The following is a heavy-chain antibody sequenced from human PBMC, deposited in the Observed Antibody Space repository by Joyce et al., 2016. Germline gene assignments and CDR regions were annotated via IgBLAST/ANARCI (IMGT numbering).Heavy chain of an antibody. V-gene: IGHV3-33*01. CDR2: IFIDEIKT. D-gene: IGHD3-3*01. J-gene: IGHJ4*02. Sequence: QLVESGGGVVQPGRSLRLSCAASGFSFRDFGMHWVRQSPGKGLEWLACIFIDEIKTFYADSMKGRFTISRDNSKNTLYLQMDSLRVDDTAIYYCARDRPQLRYLEGLGLWGQGTPVTVSS. CDR1: GFSFRDFG. CDR3: ARDRPQLRYLEGLGL.